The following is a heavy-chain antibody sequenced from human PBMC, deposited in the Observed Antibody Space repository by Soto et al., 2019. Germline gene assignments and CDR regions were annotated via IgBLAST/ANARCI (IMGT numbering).Heavy chain of an antibody. CDR1: GFTFSSYA. V-gene: IGHV3-30-3*01. J-gene: IGHJ6*01. Sequence: PGESLRLACAASGFTFSSYAMHWVRQAPGKGLEWVAVISYDGSNKYYADSVKGRFTISRDNSKNTLYLQMNSVRAEDTAVYYCARAMEWHENYYYSYGMDVWGEGTTETVCS. CDR2: ISYDGSNK. CDR3: ARAMEWHENYYYSYGMDV. D-gene: IGHD3-3*01.